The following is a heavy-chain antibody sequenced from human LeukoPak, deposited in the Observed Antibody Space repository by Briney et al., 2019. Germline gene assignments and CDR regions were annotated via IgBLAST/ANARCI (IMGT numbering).Heavy chain of an antibody. J-gene: IGHJ4*02. CDR1: GFTFSSYA. D-gene: IGHD6-6*01. CDR2: ISGSGGST. CDR3: AKDEYSSSSFAFDY. V-gene: IGHV3-23*01. Sequence: PGGSLRLSCAAPGFTFSSYAMSWVRQAPGKGLEWVSAISGSGGSTYYADSVKGRFTISRDNSKNTLYLQMNSLRAEDTAVYYCAKDEYSSSSFAFDYWGQGTLVTVSS.